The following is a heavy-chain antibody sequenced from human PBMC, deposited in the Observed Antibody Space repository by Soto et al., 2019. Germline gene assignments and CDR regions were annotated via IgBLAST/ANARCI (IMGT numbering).Heavy chain of an antibody. CDR1: GGSFSGYY. CDR3: ARRTSGYGFDY. D-gene: IGHD5-12*01. CDR2: MHHSGST. J-gene: IGHJ4*02. V-gene: IGHV4-34*01. Sequence: PSETLSLTCAVYGGSFSGYYWSWIRQPPGKGLEWIGDMHHSGSTKYNPSLKSRVTISVDTSKNQFSLKVSSVTAADTAVYYCARRTSGYGFDYWGQGTLVTVSS.